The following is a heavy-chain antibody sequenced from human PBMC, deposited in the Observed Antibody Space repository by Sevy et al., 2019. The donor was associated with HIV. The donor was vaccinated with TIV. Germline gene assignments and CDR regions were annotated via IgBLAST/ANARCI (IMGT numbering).Heavy chain of an antibody. J-gene: IGHJ5*02. V-gene: IGHV3-7*01. Sequence: GGSLRLSCAASGFTFSSYWMSWVRQAPGKGLEWVANIKQDGSEKYYVDSVKGRFTISRDNAKNSLYLQTNSLRAEDTAVYYCARDETIAARHDYHNWFDPWGQGTLVTVSS. CDR1: GFTFSSYW. D-gene: IGHD6-6*01. CDR3: ARDETIAARHDYHNWFDP. CDR2: IKQDGSEK.